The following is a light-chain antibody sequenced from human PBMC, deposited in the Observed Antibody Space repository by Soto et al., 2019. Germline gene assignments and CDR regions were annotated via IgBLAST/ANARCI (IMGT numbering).Light chain of an antibody. CDR1: RSNLGAGYD. Sequence: QSVLTQPPSVSGPPGQGVTISCTGTRSNLGAGYDVHWYQQFPGAAPKLLIYANNKRPSGVLDRFSGSKSGTSASLAITGLQAEDEADYYCSSYTTSTTIEIGGGTKLTVL. J-gene: IGLJ2*01. CDR2: ANN. V-gene: IGLV1-40*01. CDR3: SSYTTSTTIE.